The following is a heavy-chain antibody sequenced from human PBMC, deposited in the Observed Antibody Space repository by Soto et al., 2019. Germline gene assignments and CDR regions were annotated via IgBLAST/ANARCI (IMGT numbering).Heavy chain of an antibody. CDR1: GFTFSDHY. V-gene: IGHV3-72*01. CDR3: VRLWGYTNNQLVPFDC. Sequence: GGSLRLSCAASGFTFSDHYMDWVRQGPGMGLEWLGRIRNKADSYTTEYAASVKGRFTISRDDSKNSLYLQMNSLKSEDTAVYYCVRLWGYTNNQLVPFDCWGQGT. J-gene: IGHJ4*02. CDR2: IRNKADSYTT. D-gene: IGHD3-16*01.